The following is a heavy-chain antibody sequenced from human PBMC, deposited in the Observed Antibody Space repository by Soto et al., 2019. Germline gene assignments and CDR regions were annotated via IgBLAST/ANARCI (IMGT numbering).Heavy chain of an antibody. CDR3: ASVDWSYVRVIFDY. Sequence: LEPKRLSYRVAEGPIIDHYGSWILKLPGKGLEWIGYIYYSGSTNYNPPVKSRVTISVVTSKLQFSLKLSSVTAADTAVYYCASVDWSYVRVIFDYRGKGTLVIVTP. CDR2: IYYSGST. D-gene: IGHD1-7*01. J-gene: IGHJ4*02. V-gene: IGHV4-59*11. CDR1: EGPIIDHY.